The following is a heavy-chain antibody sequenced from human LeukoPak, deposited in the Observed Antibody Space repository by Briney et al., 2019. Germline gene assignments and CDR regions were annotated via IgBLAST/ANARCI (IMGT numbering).Heavy chain of an antibody. CDR1: GGSISSGGYS. CDR2: IYHNGST. CDR3: ARVVVRGPQHRIGGMDV. J-gene: IGHJ6*02. Sequence: SQTLSLTCSVSGGSISSGGYSWSWIRHPPGKGLEWIGYIYHNGSTYYNPSLKSRVTISVDRSKDQFSLKLSSVTAADTAVYYCARVVVRGPQHRIGGMDVWGQGTTVTVSS. D-gene: IGHD3-10*01. V-gene: IGHV4-30-2*01.